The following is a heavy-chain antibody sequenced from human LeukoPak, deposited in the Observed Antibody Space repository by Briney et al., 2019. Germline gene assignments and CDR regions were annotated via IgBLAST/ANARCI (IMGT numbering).Heavy chain of an antibody. J-gene: IGHJ1*01. CDR3: ARDFTTSSTAYLHH. V-gene: IGHV3-7*01. CDR2: IKQRGSEK. CDR1: GFLFANHW. Sequence: GGSLRLHCAASGFLFANHWMSWVRQAPGKGLEWVADIKQRGSEKLYVDSVKGRFTIFRDDAKNSLSLQMDSLRPEDTAVYYCARDFTTSSTAYLHHWGQGTLVTVSS. D-gene: IGHD6-6*01.